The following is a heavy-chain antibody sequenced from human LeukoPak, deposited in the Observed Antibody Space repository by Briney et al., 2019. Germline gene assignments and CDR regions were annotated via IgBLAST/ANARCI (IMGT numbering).Heavy chain of an antibody. Sequence: SETLSLTCTVSGGSISSYYWSWIRQPPGKGLEWIGYIYYSGSANYNPSLKSRVTISVDTSKNQFSLKLSSVSAADTAVYYCARSTWGYCSSTSCYGYDNYAFDYWGQGTLVTVSS. J-gene: IGHJ4*02. V-gene: IGHV4-59*01. CDR1: GGSISSYY. D-gene: IGHD2-2*01. CDR2: IYYSGSA. CDR3: ARSTWGYCSSTSCYGYDNYAFDY.